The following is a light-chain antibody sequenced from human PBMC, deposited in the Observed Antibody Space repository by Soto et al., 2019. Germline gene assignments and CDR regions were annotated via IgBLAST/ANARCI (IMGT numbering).Light chain of an antibody. CDR2: GAS. J-gene: IGKJ2*01. CDR1: QSVRGNY. V-gene: IGKV3-20*01. Sequence: IVLTQSPGTLSLSPGERATLSCTASQSVRGNYISWYQHQPGQAPRLLFYGASNRATGIPDRFSGSGSGIDFTVSISRLEPEESAVYYCQQYGSEPHTFGQGTKLES. CDR3: QQYGSEPHT.